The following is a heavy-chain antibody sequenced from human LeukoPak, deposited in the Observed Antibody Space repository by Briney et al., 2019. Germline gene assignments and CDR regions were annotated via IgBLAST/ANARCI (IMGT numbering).Heavy chain of an antibody. J-gene: IGHJ4*02. CDR2: IYYGGKT. CDR3: ATDPTYDSSGHPLDY. V-gene: IGHV4-39*02. Sequence: SETLSLTRTVSGGSISNSSYYWGWIRQPPGKGLEWIASIYYGGKTYYKPSVKSRVTISVDTSKNQFSLKLNSVTAADTAVYYWATDPTYDSSGHPLDYWGQGILVTVSS. D-gene: IGHD3-22*01. CDR1: GGSISNSSYY.